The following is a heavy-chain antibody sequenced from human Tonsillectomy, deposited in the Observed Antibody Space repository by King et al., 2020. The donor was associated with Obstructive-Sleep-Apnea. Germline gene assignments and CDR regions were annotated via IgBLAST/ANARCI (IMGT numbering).Heavy chain of an antibody. CDR1: GYTFSSAE. D-gene: IGHD6-13*01. Sequence: QLVQSGAEVKKPGASVKVSCKASGYTFSSAEIHWVRQAPGQGLEWMGWMNPNSGNTVYVQKFQGRVTMTRNPSINKAYMELSSLRSTDTAVYFCARGSSRSFDIWGQGTLVTVSS. V-gene: IGHV1-8*01. J-gene: IGHJ4*02. CDR2: MNPNSGNT. CDR3: ARGSSRSFDI.